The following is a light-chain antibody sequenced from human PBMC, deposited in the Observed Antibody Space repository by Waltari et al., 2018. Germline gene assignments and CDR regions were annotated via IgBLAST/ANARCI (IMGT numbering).Light chain of an antibody. CDR1: QSLLHSNGSNY. CDR3: QQLLHPPYT. CDR2: LGS. J-gene: IGKJ2*01. Sequence: ENVSTHSPLSLPVTPGETASTSCTATQSLLHSNGSNYLHWYLQKPGHSPQLLIYLGSNRASGVPDRFSGSGSGTDFTLKISRVEAEDVGVYYCQQLLHPPYTFGQGTKLGIK. V-gene: IGKV2-28*01.